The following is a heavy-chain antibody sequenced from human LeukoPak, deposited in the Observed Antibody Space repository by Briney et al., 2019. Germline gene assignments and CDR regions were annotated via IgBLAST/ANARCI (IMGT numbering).Heavy chain of an antibody. V-gene: IGHV3-53*05. CDR3: ARVAGYCSSTSCYDYYGMDV. J-gene: IGHJ6*02. D-gene: IGHD2-2*01. CDR1: GFTVTDNY. Sequence: GGSLRLSCAASGFTVTDNYMNWVRQSSGKGLEWDSVIYGGGDTNYADSVKGRFTISRDNSKNTLYLQMNSLRAEDTAVYYCARVAGYCSSTSCYDYYGMDVWGQGTTVTVSS. CDR2: IYGGGDT.